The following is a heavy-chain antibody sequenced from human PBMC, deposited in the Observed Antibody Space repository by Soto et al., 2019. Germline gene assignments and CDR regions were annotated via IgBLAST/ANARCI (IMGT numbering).Heavy chain of an antibody. CDR2: ISYDGSNK. J-gene: IGHJ4*02. V-gene: IGHV3-30-3*01. CDR3: ASATYSSGWPPTFDY. CDR1: GFTFSSYA. Sequence: QVQLVESGGGVVQPGRSLRLSCAASGFTFSSYAMHWVRQAPGKGLEWVAVISYDGSNKYYADSLKCRFTISRDNSKNTLYLQMNSMRAEDTAVYYCASATYSSGWPPTFDYWGQGTLVTVSS. D-gene: IGHD6-19*01.